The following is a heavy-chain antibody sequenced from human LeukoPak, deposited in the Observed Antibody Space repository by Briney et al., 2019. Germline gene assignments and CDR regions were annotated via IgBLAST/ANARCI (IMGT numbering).Heavy chain of an antibody. J-gene: IGHJ4*02. D-gene: IGHD3-22*01. V-gene: IGHV4-61*03. CDR2: VSYSGET. CDR3: ARGGMSTYYDSGGYYSY. CDR1: GGSVSGSSIVNYY. Sequence: SETLSLTCTVSGGSVSGSSIVNYYWSWIRQPPGRGLEWIGYVSYSGETNFNPSLRSRVTMSVDTSKNHISLKLGSVNAADTAVYYCARGGMSTYYDSGGYYSYWGQGTLVTVSS.